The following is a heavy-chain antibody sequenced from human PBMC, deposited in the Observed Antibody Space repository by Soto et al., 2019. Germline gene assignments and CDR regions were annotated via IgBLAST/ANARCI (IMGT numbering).Heavy chain of an antibody. Sequence: QVQLVQSGAEVKKPGSSVKVSCKASVGTFSSYAISWVRQAPGQGLEWMGGIIPIFGTANYAQKFQGRVTITADASRSTAYRELSSLRSEDTAVYYCAGPGTNFDYCGQGTLVTVSS. CDR2: IIPIFGTA. CDR3: AGPGTNFDY. J-gene: IGHJ4*02. D-gene: IGHD6-13*01. V-gene: IGHV1-69*12. CDR1: VGTFSSYA.